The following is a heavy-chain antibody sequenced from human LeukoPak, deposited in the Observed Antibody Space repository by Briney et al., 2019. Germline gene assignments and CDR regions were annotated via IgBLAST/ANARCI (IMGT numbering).Heavy chain of an antibody. D-gene: IGHD1-1*01. CDR1: GGSISSSSYY. Sequence: SETLSLTCTVSGGSISSSSYYWGWIRQPPGKGLEWIGSIYYSGSTYYNPSLKRRVTISVDTSKNQFSLKLSSVTAADTAVYYCARTVQLERRWFDPWGQGTLVTVSS. CDR2: IYYSGST. CDR3: ARTVQLERRWFDP. J-gene: IGHJ5*02. V-gene: IGHV4-39*01.